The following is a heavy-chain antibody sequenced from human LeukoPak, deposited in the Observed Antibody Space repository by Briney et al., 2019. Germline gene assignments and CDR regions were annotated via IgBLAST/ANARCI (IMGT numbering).Heavy chain of an antibody. J-gene: IGHJ4*02. CDR2: IGGSGGST. CDR1: GFTFSSYA. CDR3: AKMVVAATQHFDY. Sequence: PGGSLRLSCAASGFTFSSYAMTWVRQAPGKGLEWVSAIGGSGGSTYYADSVKGRFTISRDNSKNTPYLQMNSLRAEDTAVYYCAKMVVAATQHFDYWGQGTLVTVSS. V-gene: IGHV3-23*01. D-gene: IGHD2-15*01.